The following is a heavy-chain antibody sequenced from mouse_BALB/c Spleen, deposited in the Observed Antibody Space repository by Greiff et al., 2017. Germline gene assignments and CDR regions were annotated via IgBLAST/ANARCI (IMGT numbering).Heavy chain of an antibody. V-gene: IGHV10-3*03. CDR2: IRSKSNNYAT. Sequence: EVQLVESGGGLVQPKGSLKLSCAASGFTFNTYAMHWVCQAPGKGLEWVARIRSKSNNYATYYADSVKDRFTISRDDSQSMLYLQMNNLKTEDTAMYYCVREMGYDYDGGAMDYWGQGTSVTVSS. CDR1: GFTFNTYA. D-gene: IGHD2-4*01. J-gene: IGHJ4*01. CDR3: VREMGYDYDGGAMDY.